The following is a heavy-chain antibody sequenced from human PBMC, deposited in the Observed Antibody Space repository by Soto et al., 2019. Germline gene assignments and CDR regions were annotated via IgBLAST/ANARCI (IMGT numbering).Heavy chain of an antibody. CDR1: GFTFNTYG. J-gene: IGHJ4*02. CDR2: ISYDGSNK. CDR3: AKDWERAAGVAGLIDY. V-gene: IGHV3-30*18. D-gene: IGHD2-15*01. Sequence: QVQLVESGGGVVQPGRSLRLSCAASGFTFNTYGMHWVRQAPGKGLEWVAVISYDGSNKYYADSVKGRFTISRDNSKNTLYLQMNSLRAEDTAVYYCAKDWERAAGVAGLIDYWGQGTLVTVSS.